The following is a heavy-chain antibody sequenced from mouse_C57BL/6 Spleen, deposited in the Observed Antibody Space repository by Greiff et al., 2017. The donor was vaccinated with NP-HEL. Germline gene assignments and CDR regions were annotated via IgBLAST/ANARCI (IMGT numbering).Heavy chain of an antibody. CDR1: GYTFTSYW. Sequence: QVQLKQPGAELVRPGSSVKLSCKASGYTFTSYWMDWVKQRPGQGLEWIGNIYPSDSETHYNQKFKDKATLTVDKSSSTAYMQLSSLTSEDSAVYYCARYYYGIDVWGTGTTVTVSS. CDR2: IYPSDSET. V-gene: IGHV1-61*01. CDR3: ARYYYGIDV. J-gene: IGHJ1*03. D-gene: IGHD1-1*01.